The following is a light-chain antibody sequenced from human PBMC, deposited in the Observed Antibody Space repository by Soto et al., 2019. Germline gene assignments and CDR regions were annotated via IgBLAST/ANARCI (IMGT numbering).Light chain of an antibody. Sequence: QSVLTQPPSASGTPGQRVTISCSGSSSNIGSNTVNWYQHLPGTAPKLLIYSHNHRPSGVLDRFSGSKSGTSASLAISGLQSEDEADYYRAAWDDSLNGYVVFGGGTQLTVL. CDR1: SSNIGSNT. J-gene: IGLJ2*01. CDR2: SHN. CDR3: AAWDDSLNGYVV. V-gene: IGLV1-44*01.